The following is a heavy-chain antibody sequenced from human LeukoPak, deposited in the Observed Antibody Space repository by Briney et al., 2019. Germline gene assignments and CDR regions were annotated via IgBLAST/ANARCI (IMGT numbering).Heavy chain of an antibody. Sequence: GSLRLSCAASGFTVSSNFMSWIRQPPGKGLEWLGTVFYSGTTYYNPSLKSRVTISVDTSKNQFSLGLRSVTAADTAVYYCARLDSGDYFFDYWGQGTLVTVSS. J-gene: IGHJ4*02. CDR2: VFYSGTT. CDR1: GFTVSSNF. V-gene: IGHV4-39*01. D-gene: IGHD4-17*01. CDR3: ARLDSGDYFFDY.